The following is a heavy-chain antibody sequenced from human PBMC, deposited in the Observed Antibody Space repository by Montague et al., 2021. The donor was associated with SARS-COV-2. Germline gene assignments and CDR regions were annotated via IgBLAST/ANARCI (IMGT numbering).Heavy chain of an antibody. J-gene: IGHJ4*02. CDR2: IYHTGIT. D-gene: IGHD3-10*01. Sequence: SETLSLTCTVAGDSISSTVYYWGWMRQPPGQRLEWIVTIYHTGITHYNPSLKSRVTLSVDTSKNQLSLNVTSVTAADTAGYLCVRVAWFGELSLADYWGQGTLVAVSS. CDR3: VRVAWFGELSLADY. V-gene: IGHV4-39*07. CDR1: GDSISSTVYY.